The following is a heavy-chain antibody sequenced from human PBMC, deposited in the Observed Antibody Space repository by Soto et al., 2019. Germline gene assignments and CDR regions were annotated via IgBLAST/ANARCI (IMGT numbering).Heavy chain of an antibody. Sequence: GASVKVSCKASGYTFTGYYMHWVRQAPGQGLEWMGWINPNSGGTNYAQKFQGRVTMTRDTSISTAYMELSRLRSDDTAVYYCARGSLHTAMVMKGMDVWGQGTTVTVS. CDR1: GYTFTGYY. CDR2: INPNSGGT. J-gene: IGHJ6*02. V-gene: IGHV1-2*02. CDR3: ARGSLHTAMVMKGMDV. D-gene: IGHD5-18*01.